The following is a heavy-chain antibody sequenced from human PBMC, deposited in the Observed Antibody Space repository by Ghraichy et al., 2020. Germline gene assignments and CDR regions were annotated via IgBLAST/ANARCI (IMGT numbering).Heavy chain of an antibody. J-gene: IGHJ6*03. CDR1: GGSFSGYY. CDR2: INHSGST. V-gene: IGHV4-34*01. Sequence: SETLSLTCAVYGGSFSGYYWSWIRQPLGKGLEWIGEINHSGSTNYNPSLKSRVTISVDTSKNQFSLKLSSVTAADTAVYYCARGGSGEPTGYYMDVWGKGTTVTVSS. CDR3: ARGGSGEPTGYYMDV. D-gene: IGHD3-10*01.